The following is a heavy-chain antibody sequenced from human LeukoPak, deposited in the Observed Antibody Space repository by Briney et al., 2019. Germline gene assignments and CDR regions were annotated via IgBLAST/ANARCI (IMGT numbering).Heavy chain of an antibody. J-gene: IGHJ4*02. D-gene: IGHD3-3*01. CDR1: GFTFSSYG. Sequence: PGGSLRLSCAASGFTFSSYGMHWVRQAPGKRLEWVAVIWYDGSNKYYADSVKGRFTISRDNSKNTLYLQMNSLRAEDTAVYYCARGRLLSSSYFDYWGQGTLVTVFS. V-gene: IGHV3-33*01. CDR3: ARGRLLSSSYFDY. CDR2: IWYDGSNK.